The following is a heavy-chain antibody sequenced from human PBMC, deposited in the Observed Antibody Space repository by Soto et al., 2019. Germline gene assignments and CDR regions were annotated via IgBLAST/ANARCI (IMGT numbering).Heavy chain of an antibody. CDR3: AKVVAGPDMYYFDY. CDR1: GFTLSSYA. Sequence: GGSLRLSCAASGFTLSSYAMSWVRQAPGKGLEWVSAISGSGGSTYYADSVKGRFTISRDNSKNTLYLQMNSLRAEDTAVYYCAKVVAGPDMYYFDYWGQGTLVTVSS. CDR2: ISGSGGST. D-gene: IGHD6-19*01. J-gene: IGHJ4*02. V-gene: IGHV3-23*01.